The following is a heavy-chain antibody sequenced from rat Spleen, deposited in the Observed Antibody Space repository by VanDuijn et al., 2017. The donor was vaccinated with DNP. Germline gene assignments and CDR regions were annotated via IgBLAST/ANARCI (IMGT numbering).Heavy chain of an antibody. Sequence: EVQLVESGGGLVQPGWSLKLSCAASGFTVSDYFMAWVRQAPTGGLEWVATISASGGSTYYRDSVKGRFTISRDNAKNTLYLQMNSLRSEDTATYYCARDLVTMMVPHWGQGTLVTVSS. CDR2: ISASGGST. CDR3: ARDLVTMMVPH. CDR1: GFTVSDYF. D-gene: IGHD1-12*02. J-gene: IGHJ3*01. V-gene: IGHV5-25*01.